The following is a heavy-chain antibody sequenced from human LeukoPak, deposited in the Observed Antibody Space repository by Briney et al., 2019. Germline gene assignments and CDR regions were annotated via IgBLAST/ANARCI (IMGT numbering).Heavy chain of an antibody. Sequence: GGSLRLSCAASGFTFSSYGMHRVRQAPGKGLEWVAVIWYDGSNKYYADSVKGRFTISRDNSKNTLYLQMNSLRAEDTAVYYCAKNAGYCSSTSCYVPNFLFDYWGQGPWSPSPQ. D-gene: IGHD2-2*01. V-gene: IGHV3-33*06. J-gene: IGHJ4*02. CDR1: GFTFSSYG. CDR3: AKNAGYCSSTSCYVPNFLFDY. CDR2: IWYDGSNK.